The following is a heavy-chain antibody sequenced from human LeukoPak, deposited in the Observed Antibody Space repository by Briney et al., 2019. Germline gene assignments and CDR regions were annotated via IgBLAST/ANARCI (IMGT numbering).Heavy chain of an antibody. CDR3: ARHGVGSSTVDY. CDR2: IYYSGST. CDR1: GGSISSSSYY. Sequence: SETLSRTCTVSGGSISSSSYYWGWIRQPPGKGLEWIGSIYYSGSTYYNPSLKSRVTISVDTSKNQFSLKLSSVTAADTAVYYCARHGVGSSTVDYWGQGTLVTVSS. J-gene: IGHJ4*02. V-gene: IGHV4-39*01. D-gene: IGHD2-2*01.